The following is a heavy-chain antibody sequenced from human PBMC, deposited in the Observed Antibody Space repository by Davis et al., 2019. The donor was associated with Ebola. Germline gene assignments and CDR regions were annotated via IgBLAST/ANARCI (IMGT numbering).Heavy chain of an antibody. CDR1: GFTFSSYA. CDR3: AKPPNNIVGAIYYFDY. D-gene: IGHD1-26*01. Sequence: GESLKISCAASGFTFSSYAMSSVRQAPGKGLECVSSIIGSGGSTYSADSVKGRFTISIDNSQNTLYMQMNSLRAEDTAVYYCAKPPNNIVGAIYYFDYWGQGTLVTVSS. CDR2: IIGSGGST. V-gene: IGHV3-23*01. J-gene: IGHJ4*02.